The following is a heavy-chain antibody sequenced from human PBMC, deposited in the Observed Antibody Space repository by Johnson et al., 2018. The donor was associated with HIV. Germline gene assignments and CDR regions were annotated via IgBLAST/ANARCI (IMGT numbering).Heavy chain of an antibody. V-gene: IGHV3-66*01. CDR3: ARGTPGEYYSSGYYRGSEAFDI. CDR1: GFTVSRNY. J-gene: IGHJ3*02. D-gene: IGHD3-22*01. CDR2: ISGTGDNT. Sequence: VQLVESGGGLVQPGGSLRLSCAASGFTVSRNYMNWVRQAPGKGLEWVAGISGTGDNTYYADSVKGRFTISRENSKNTVYLQLNSLRAEDTAVYYCARGTPGEYYSSGYYRGSEAFDIWGQGTMVTVSS.